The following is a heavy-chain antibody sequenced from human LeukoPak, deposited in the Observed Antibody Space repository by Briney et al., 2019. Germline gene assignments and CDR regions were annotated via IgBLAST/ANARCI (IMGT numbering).Heavy chain of an antibody. V-gene: IGHV3-11*04. J-gene: IGHJ3*02. CDR2: ISSSGSTI. D-gene: IGHD6-6*01. Sequence: PGGSLRLSCAASGFTFSDYYMSWIRQAPGKGLEWVSYISSSGSTIYYADSVKGRSTISRDNAKNSLYLQMNSLRAEDTAVYYCARDGRAARNAFDIWGQGTMVTVSS. CDR3: ARDGRAARNAFDI. CDR1: GFTFSDYY.